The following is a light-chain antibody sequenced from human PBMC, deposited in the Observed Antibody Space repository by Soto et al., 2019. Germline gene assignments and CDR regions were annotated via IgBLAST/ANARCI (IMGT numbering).Light chain of an antibody. Sequence: EIVFTQSPGTLSLSPGERVTLSCWASQSVGSTLNWYQQRPGQAPRLLIYDTSIRATGIPARFSGSGSGTEFTLTIASLQSEDFGVYYCQRFNRWPLSFGGGTKVDI. CDR3: QRFNRWPLS. J-gene: IGKJ4*01. V-gene: IGKV3-15*01. CDR2: DTS. CDR1: QSVGST.